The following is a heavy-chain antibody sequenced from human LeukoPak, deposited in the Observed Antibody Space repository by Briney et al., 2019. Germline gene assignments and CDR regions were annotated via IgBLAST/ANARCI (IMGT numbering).Heavy chain of an antibody. D-gene: IGHD2-15*01. Sequence: GGSLRLSCAASGFTFSSYEMNWVRQAPGKGLEWVSAISGSGGSTYYADSVKGRFTISRDNSKNTLYLQMNSLRAEDTAVYYCAKVKYDVVVVAATTYAFDIWGQGTMVTVSS. V-gene: IGHV3-23*01. CDR3: AKVKYDVVVVAATTYAFDI. J-gene: IGHJ3*02. CDR1: GFTFSSYE. CDR2: ISGSGGST.